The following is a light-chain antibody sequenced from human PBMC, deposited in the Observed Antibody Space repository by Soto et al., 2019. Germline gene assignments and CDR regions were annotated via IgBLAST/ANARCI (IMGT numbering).Light chain of an antibody. CDR3: GTWDSGLTVGI. J-gene: IGLJ2*01. CDR1: ASNVGTQF. Sequence: QSVSTQPPSVSAAPGQSVTISCSGSASNVGTQFVSWYQQLPGAAPKLLIYDNDKRPSDIPDRFSGSKSDTSATLTITGLQTGDAADYYCGTWDSGLTVGIFGGGTKLTVL. V-gene: IGLV1-51*01. CDR2: DND.